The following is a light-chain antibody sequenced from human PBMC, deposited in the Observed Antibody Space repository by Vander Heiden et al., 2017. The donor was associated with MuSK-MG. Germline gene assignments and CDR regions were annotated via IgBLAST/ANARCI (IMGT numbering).Light chain of an antibody. Sequence: SYELTQPPSVSVSPGQTASITCSGDKLGNKYACWYQQKPGQSPVLVIYQDSKRPSGIPERFSGSNSGNTATLTISGTRAVDEAYYYCQAWDSDTVVFGGGTKLTVL. CDR2: QDS. J-gene: IGLJ2*01. V-gene: IGLV3-1*01. CDR3: QAWDSDTVV. CDR1: KLGNKY.